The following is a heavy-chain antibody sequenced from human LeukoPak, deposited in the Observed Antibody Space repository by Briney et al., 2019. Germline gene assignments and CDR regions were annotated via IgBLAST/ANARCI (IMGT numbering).Heavy chain of an antibody. CDR3: AKDSGYYDFWSGNYYYYGMDV. D-gene: IGHD3-3*01. Sequence: GGSLRLSCAASGFTFSTYSMNWVRQAPGKGLEWLSYVSRSGDTTYYADSVKGRFTISRDNSKNTLYLQMNSLRAEDTAVYYCAKDSGYYDFWSGNYYYYGMDVWGQGTTVTVSS. J-gene: IGHJ6*02. CDR1: GFTFSTYS. CDR2: VSRSGDTT. V-gene: IGHV3-48*01.